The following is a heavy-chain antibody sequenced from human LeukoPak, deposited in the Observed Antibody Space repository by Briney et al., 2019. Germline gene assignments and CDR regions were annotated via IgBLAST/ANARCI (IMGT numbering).Heavy chain of an antibody. V-gene: IGHV3-43D*03. CDR3: AKGMGSGGSWYYFDY. D-gene: IGHD2-15*01. CDR2: ISWDGGST. CDR1: GFTFDDYA. Sequence: GGSLRLSCVASGFTFDDYAMHWVRQAPGKGLEWVSLISWDGGSTYYADSVKGRFTISRDNSKNSLYLQMNSLRAEDTALYYCAKGMGSGGSWYYFDYWGQGTLVTVSS. J-gene: IGHJ4*02.